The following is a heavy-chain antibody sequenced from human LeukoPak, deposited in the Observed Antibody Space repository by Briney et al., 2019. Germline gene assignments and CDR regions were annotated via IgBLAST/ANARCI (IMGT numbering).Heavy chain of an antibody. CDR2: INHSRST. D-gene: IGHD2-15*01. Sequence: PSETLSLTCAVYGGSFSGYYWSWIRQPPGKGLEWIGEINHSRSTNYNASLKSRVTISVDTSKNQFSLKLSSVTAADTAVYYCAREEDCSGGICYLGNAFDIWGQGTMVTVSS. J-gene: IGHJ3*02. V-gene: IGHV4-34*01. CDR1: GGSFSGYY. CDR3: AREEDCSGGICYLGNAFDI.